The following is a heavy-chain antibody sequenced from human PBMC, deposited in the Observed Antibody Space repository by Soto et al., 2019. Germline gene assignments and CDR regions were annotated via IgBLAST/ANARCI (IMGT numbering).Heavy chain of an antibody. D-gene: IGHD5-12*01. CDR3: ARDRREMATIDY. CDR2: ISYHGIDK. CDR1: GITFSSYA. J-gene: IGHJ4*02. Sequence: QVQLVESGGGVVQPGRSLRLSCAASGITFSSYAMHWVRQAPGKGLEWVALISYHGIDKHYADSVKGRFTISRDNSKNMLYLQMNSLRADDTAVYYCARDRREMATIDYWGQGTLVTVSS. V-gene: IGHV3-30-3*01.